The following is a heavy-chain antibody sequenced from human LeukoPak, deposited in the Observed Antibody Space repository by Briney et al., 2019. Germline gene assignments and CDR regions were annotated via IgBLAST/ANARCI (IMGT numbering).Heavy chain of an antibody. CDR2: IKQDGSEK. Sequence: PGGSLRLSCAASGFTFSYYWMSWVRQAPWKGLEWVANIKQDGSEKYYVDSVKGRFTISRDNSRNSLYLEMNSLRAEDTAVYYCARLSIAAAGQDTWGQGTLVTVSS. CDR1: GFTFSYYW. J-gene: IGHJ5*02. D-gene: IGHD6-13*01. V-gene: IGHV3-7*01. CDR3: ARLSIAAAGQDT.